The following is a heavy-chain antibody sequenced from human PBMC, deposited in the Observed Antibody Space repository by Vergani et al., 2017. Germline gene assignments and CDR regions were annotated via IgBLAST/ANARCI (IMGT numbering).Heavy chain of an antibody. CDR2: VYWNDDE. CDR1: GFSLTTGGEG. Sequence: QITLRESGPTLVKPTQTLTLTCTFSGFSLTTGGEGVGWIRQPPGRALEWLAFVYWNDDERYSPSLKSRVNITKDTSKNEVILTMATMDPVDTATYYCVHRLGYFDWDGAFDVWGPGTMVTVSS. J-gene: IGHJ3*01. CDR3: VHRLGYFDWDGAFDV. D-gene: IGHD3-9*01. V-gene: IGHV2-5*01.